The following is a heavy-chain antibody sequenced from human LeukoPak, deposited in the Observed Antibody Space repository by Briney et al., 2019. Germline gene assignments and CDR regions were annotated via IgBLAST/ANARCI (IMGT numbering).Heavy chain of an antibody. CDR2: IYHSGST. J-gene: IGHJ4*02. D-gene: IGHD6-19*01. CDR3: ASGWGSDY. Sequence: SETLSLTCAVSGYSISSGYYWGWIRQPPGKGLEWIGRIYHSGSTYYNPSLKSRVTISVDTSKNQFSLKLSSVTAADTAVYYCASGWGSDYWGQGTLVTVSS. CDR1: GYSISSGYY. V-gene: IGHV4-38-2*01.